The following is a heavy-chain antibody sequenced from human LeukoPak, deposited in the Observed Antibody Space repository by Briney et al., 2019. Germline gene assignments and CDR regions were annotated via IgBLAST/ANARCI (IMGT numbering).Heavy chain of an antibody. Sequence: GGSLRLSCAASGFTFSSYAMSWVRQAPGKGPEWVSAISGSGGSTYYADSVKGRFTISRDNSKNTLYLQMNSLRAEDTAVYYCARNTKLLWFGELFDWGQGTLVTVSS. CDR3: ARNTKLLWFGELFD. CDR2: ISGSGGST. V-gene: IGHV3-23*01. J-gene: IGHJ4*02. CDR1: GFTFSSYA. D-gene: IGHD3-10*01.